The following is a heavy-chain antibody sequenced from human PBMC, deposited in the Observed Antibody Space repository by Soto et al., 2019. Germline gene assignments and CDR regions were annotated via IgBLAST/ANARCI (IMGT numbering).Heavy chain of an antibody. J-gene: IGHJ3*01. CDR3: AGKSLTGDHSGSFDL. CDR1: DFAFGSHT. CDR2: ISSATTYI. Sequence: GGSLRLSCAASDFAFGSHTMAWVRQAPGKGLEWVSSISSATTYILYVDSVRGRFTISRDNAKKSLFLQMDSLTADDTAVYFCAGKSLTGDHSGSFDLWGQGTMVTVSS. V-gene: IGHV3-21*01. D-gene: IGHD7-27*01.